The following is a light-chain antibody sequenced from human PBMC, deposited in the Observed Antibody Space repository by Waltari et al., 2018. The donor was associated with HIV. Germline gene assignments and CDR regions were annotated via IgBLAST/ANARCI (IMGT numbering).Light chain of an antibody. CDR2: KDT. Sequence: SYELTQPPSVSVSPGQTAEIPCSGDALPKRHSYWYRQTTGKAPVMVIYKDTKRPSGIPQRLSGSTSGTKVTLTISGVRAEDEADYYCQSVDDGGTHVVFGGGTKLTVL. V-gene: IGLV3-25*03. CDR3: QSVDDGGTHVV. J-gene: IGLJ2*01. CDR1: ALPKRH.